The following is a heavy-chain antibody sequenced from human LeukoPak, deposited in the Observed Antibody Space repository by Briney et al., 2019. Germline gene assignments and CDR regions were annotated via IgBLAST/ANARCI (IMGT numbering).Heavy chain of an antibody. J-gene: IGHJ4*02. CDR1: GYTFTSYY. CDR2: INPSGGST. D-gene: IGHD3-3*02. V-gene: IGHV1-46*01. CDR3: ARDISRRPPLGDFDY. Sequence: GASVKVSCKASGYTFTSYYMHWVRQAPGQGLEWMGIINPSGGSTSYAQKFQGRVTMTRDTSTSTVYMELSSPRSEDTAVYYCARDISRRPPLGDFDYWGQGTLVTVSS.